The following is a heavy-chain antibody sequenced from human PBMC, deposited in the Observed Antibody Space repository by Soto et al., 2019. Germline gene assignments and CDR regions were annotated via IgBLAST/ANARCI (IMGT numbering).Heavy chain of an antibody. CDR2: ISTYNGNT. CDR1: GYTFSSYG. J-gene: IGHJ4*02. D-gene: IGHD2-15*01. Sequence: ASVKVSCKASGYTFSSYGISWVRQAPGQGLEWMGWISTYNGNTKYAQKLQGRVTMTTDTSTNTAYMELRSLRSDDTAVYYCARDRGYCSDGSCYASFDYWGQGTLVTVSS. V-gene: IGHV1-18*01. CDR3: ARDRGYCSDGSCYASFDY.